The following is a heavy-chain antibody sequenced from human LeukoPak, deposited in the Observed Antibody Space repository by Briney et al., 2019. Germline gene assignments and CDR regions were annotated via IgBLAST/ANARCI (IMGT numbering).Heavy chain of an antibody. J-gene: IGHJ4*02. CDR3: ARSLSVTRGLITTMLGY. D-gene: IGHD3-10*01. CDR2: GSPTNGAT. CDR1: GYSFTDFY. Sequence: ASVKVSCKTSGYSFTDFYLHWVRQAAGQGLEWMGWGSPTNGATSYARRFQGPVNMARDTSTSTSYLDLSSLGSDDTAVYYCARSLSVTRGLITTMLGYWGQGTLVTVSS. V-gene: IGHV1-2*02.